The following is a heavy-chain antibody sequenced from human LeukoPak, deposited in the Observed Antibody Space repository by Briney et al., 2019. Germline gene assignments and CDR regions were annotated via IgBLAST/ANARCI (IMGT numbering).Heavy chain of an antibody. CDR2: IIPIFGTA. CDR3: ARSRYYYGSATNWFDP. CDR1: GGTFSSYA. V-gene: IGHV1-69*01. Sequence: ASVKVSCKASGGTFSSYAISWVRQAPGQGLEWMGGIIPIFGTANYAQKFQGRVTITADESTSTAYMELSSLRSEDTAVYYCARSRYYYGSATNWFDPWGQGTLVTVSS. D-gene: IGHD3-10*01. J-gene: IGHJ5*02.